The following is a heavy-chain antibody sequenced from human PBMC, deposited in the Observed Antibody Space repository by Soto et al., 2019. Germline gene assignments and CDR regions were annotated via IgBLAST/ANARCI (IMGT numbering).Heavy chain of an antibody. J-gene: IGHJ6*02. CDR1: GYTLTELS. CDR3: ATATWALSSSSYGRSSDYYYYGMDV. D-gene: IGHD6-6*01. V-gene: IGHV1-24*01. CDR2: FDPEDGET. Sequence: ASVKVSCKASGYTLTELSMHWLRQAAGKVLGWMAGFDPEDGETVYAQKFQGRVTMTENTSTDTAYIELSRLRSEDTAVYYCATATWALSSSSYGRSSDYYYYGMDVWAQGTKVTVSS.